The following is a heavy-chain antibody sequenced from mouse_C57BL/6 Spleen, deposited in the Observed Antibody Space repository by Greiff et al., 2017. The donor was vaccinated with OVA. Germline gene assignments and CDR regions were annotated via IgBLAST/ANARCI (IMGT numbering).Heavy chain of an antibody. D-gene: IGHD1-1*01. CDR2: ISYDGSN. CDR3: ARDHVRGNSYFDY. CDR1: GYSITSGYY. J-gene: IGHJ2*01. V-gene: IGHV3-6*01. Sequence: ESGPGLVKPSQSLSLTCSVTGYSITSGYYWNWIRQSPGNNLEWMGYISYDGSNNYNPSLKNRITITRDTSKNQFFLKLNSVTTEDTATYYCARDHVRGNSYFDYWGQGTTLTVSS.